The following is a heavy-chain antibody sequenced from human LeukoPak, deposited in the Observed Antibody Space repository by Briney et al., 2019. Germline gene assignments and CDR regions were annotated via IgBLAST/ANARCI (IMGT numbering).Heavy chain of an antibody. J-gene: IGHJ4*02. V-gene: IGHV3-23*01. CDR2: ISNGGDNT. D-gene: IGHD3-10*01. Sequence: GGSLRLSCAASGFTFRTYAMTWVRQAPGKGLEWVSTISNGGDNTYYADSVRGRFTISTDNSKNTLFLQMNSLRAEDTAVYYCAKGERWFGELSTDFFDYWGQGTLVTVSS. CDR1: GFTFRTYA. CDR3: AKGERWFGELSTDFFDY.